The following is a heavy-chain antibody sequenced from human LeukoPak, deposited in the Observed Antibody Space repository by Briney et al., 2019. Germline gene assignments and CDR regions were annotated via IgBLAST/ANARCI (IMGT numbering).Heavy chain of an antibody. CDR1: GGSFSGYY. Sequence: MSSETLSLTCAVYGGSFSGYYWSWIRQPPGKWLEWIGEINHSGSTNYNPSLKSRVTISVDTSKNQFSLKLSSVTAADTAVYYCAREKSRGYSGYGYWGQGALVTVSS. D-gene: IGHD5-12*01. CDR3: AREKSRGYSGYGY. CDR2: INHSGST. J-gene: IGHJ4*02. V-gene: IGHV4-34*01.